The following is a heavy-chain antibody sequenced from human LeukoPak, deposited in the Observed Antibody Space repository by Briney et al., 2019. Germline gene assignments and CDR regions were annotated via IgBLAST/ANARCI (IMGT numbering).Heavy chain of an antibody. V-gene: IGHV3-7*01. CDR3: AAESGLGFDP. CDR1: GFTFSSSW. D-gene: IGHD3-10*01. Sequence: SGGSLRLSCAASGFTFSSSWMSWVRQAPGKGLEWVANIKQDGSEKYYVDSVKGRFTISRDNAKNSLYLQMNSLRAEDTAVYYCAAESGLGFDPWGQGTLVTVSS. CDR2: IKQDGSEK. J-gene: IGHJ5*02.